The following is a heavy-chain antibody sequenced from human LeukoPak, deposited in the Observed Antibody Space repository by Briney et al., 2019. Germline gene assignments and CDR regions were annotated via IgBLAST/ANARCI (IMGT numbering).Heavy chain of an antibody. CDR1: GFTFDDYA. D-gene: IGHD3-9*01. Sequence: GGSLRLSCAASGFTFDDYAMHWVRQAPGKGLEWVSGISWNSGSIGYADSVKGRFTISRDNAKNSLYLQMNSLRAEDTAVYYCANPDWLFGYWGQGTLVTVSS. V-gene: IGHV3-9*01. CDR3: ANPDWLFGY. J-gene: IGHJ4*02. CDR2: ISWNSGSI.